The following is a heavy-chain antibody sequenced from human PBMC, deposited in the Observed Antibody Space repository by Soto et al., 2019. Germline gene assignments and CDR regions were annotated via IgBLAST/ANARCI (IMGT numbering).Heavy chain of an antibody. J-gene: IGHJ6*02. V-gene: IGHV1-8*01. D-gene: IGHD3-10*01. CDR1: GYTFTNYY. CDR3: TRAQFEFGSYFGLDV. CDR2: MNPDSENT. Sequence: ASVNVSCKSSGYTFTNYYITWVRQATGQGLEWMGWMNPDSENTGSPQKFQGRVTMTVNTSINTAYMELTSLRSEDTAVYYCTRAQFEFGSYFGLDVWGQGTTVTVSS.